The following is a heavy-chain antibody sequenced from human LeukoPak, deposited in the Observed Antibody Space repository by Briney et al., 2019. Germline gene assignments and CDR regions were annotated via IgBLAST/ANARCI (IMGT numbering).Heavy chain of an antibody. CDR3: ARTSAAGTQGYACYYYMDV. J-gene: IGHJ6*03. Sequence: ASVKVSCKASGGTFSSYAISWVRQAPGRGLEWMGGIIPIFGTANYAQKFQGRVTITTDESTSTAYMELSSLRSEDTAVYYCARTSAAGTQGYACYYYMDVWGKGTTVTVSS. CDR1: GGTFSSYA. D-gene: IGHD6-13*01. V-gene: IGHV1-69*05. CDR2: IIPIFGTA.